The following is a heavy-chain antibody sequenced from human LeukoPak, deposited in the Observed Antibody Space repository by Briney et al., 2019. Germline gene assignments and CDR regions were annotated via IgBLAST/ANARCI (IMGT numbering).Heavy chain of an antibody. Sequence: SETLSLTCTVSGGSISSSSYYWGWIRQPPGKGLEWIGSIYYSGSAYYNPSLKSRVTISVDTSKNQFSLKLSSVTAADTAVYYCARDQISSNYMDVWGKGTTVTVSS. CDR2: IYYSGSA. J-gene: IGHJ6*03. V-gene: IGHV4-39*07. CDR1: GGSISSSSYY. CDR3: ARDQISSNYMDV.